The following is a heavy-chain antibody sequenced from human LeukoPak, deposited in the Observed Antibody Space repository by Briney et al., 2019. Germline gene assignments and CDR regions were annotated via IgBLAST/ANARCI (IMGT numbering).Heavy chain of an antibody. CDR1: GFTVSSNY. D-gene: IGHD3-22*01. J-gene: IGHJ6*02. Sequence: GGSLRLSCAASGFTVSSNYMSWVRQAPGKGLEWVSVIYSGGSTYYADSMKGRFTISRDNSKNTLYLQMNSLRAEDTAVYYCARDKGPGYDSSGYYRYYYYGMDVWGQGTTVTVSS. CDR2: IYSGGST. CDR3: ARDKGPGYDSSGYYRYYYYGMDV. V-gene: IGHV3-66*01.